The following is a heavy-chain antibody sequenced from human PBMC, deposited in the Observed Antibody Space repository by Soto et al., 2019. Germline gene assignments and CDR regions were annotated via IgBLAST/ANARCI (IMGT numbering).Heavy chain of an antibody. J-gene: IGHJ3*01. Sequence: EVQLLESGGGLVQAGGSRRLSCAASGFTFSDYAMSWVRQAPGKGLEWVSSISGYGDNKKYADSVRGRLTISRDTSKNTVYLQMNSLGAEETAVYYCAKDRALLRYEESSDALEVWGQGTTVTFS. CDR2: ISGYGDNK. CDR3: AKDRALLRYEESSDALEV. CDR1: GFTFSDYA. D-gene: IGHD1-26*01. V-gene: IGHV3-23*01.